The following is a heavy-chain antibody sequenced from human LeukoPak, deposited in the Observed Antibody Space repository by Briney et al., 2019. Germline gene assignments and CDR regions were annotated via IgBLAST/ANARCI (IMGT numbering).Heavy chain of an antibody. CDR1: GYTFTTYS. CDR3: ATATQPRGYFLH. J-gene: IGHJ1*01. D-gene: IGHD2-2*01. Sequence: ASVKVSCKASGYTFTTYSLAWVRQAPGQSLEWMGWISVNNGGTNYAQSFQDRVTLTRDTSTNTAYLELRSLRSDDMAIIYCATATQPRGYFLHWGQGTLVNVSS. V-gene: IGHV1-18*03. CDR2: ISVNNGGT.